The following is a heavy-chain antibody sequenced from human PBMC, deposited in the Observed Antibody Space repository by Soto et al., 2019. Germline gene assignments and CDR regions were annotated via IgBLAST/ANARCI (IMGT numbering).Heavy chain of an antibody. CDR3: ANGPAYSYGYADY. J-gene: IGHJ4*02. CDR1: GFTFSSYG. D-gene: IGHD5-18*01. V-gene: IGHV3-30*18. Sequence: PGGSLRLSCAASGFTFSSYGMHWVRQAPGKGLEWVAVISYDGSNKYYADYVKGRITISRDNSKNKLYLQMNSLKDEDTTVYYCANGPAYSYGYADYWGQGTLVTVSS. CDR2: ISYDGSNK.